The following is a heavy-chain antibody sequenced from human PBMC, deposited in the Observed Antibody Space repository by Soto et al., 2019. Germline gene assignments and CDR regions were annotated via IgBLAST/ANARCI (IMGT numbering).Heavy chain of an antibody. CDR1: GYTFTSYG. V-gene: IGHV1-18*01. CDR2: ISAYNGNT. D-gene: IGHD2-2*01. Sequence: ASVKVSCKASGYTFTSYGISWVRQAPGQELEWMGWISAYNGNTNYAQKLQGRVTMTTDTSTSTAYMELRSLRSDDTAVYYCARVYCSSTSCPNYYYYGMDVWGQGTTVTVSS. J-gene: IGHJ6*02. CDR3: ARVYCSSTSCPNYYYYGMDV.